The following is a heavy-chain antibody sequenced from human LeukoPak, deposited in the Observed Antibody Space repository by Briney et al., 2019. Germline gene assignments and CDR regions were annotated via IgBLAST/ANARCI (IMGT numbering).Heavy chain of an antibody. J-gene: IGHJ4*02. D-gene: IGHD1-26*01. CDR3: ARHRWLAWEDFPYYFDY. Sequence: PSETLSLTCTVSGGSISSSSYYWGWIRQPPGKGLEWIGSIYYSGSTYYNPSLKSRVTISVDTSKNQFSLKLSSVTAADTAVYYCARHRWLAWEDFPYYFDYWGQGTLVTVSS. CDR1: GGSISSSSYY. V-gene: IGHV4-39*01. CDR2: IYYSGST.